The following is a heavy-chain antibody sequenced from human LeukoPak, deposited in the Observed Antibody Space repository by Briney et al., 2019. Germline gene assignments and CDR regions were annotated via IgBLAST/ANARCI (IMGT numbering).Heavy chain of an antibody. CDR3: AVCGKVGGFDY. J-gene: IGHJ4*02. D-gene: IGHD4-23*01. Sequence: SETLSLTCTVSGYSISSGYYWGWIRQPPGKGLEWIGSIYYSGSTYYNPSLKSRVTISVDTSKNQFSLKLSSVAAADTAVYYCAVCGKVGGFDYWGQGTLVTVSS. V-gene: IGHV4-38-2*02. CDR2: IYYSGST. CDR1: GYSISSGYY.